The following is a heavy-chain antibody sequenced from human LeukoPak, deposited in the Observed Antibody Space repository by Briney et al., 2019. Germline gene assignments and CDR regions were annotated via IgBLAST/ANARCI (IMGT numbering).Heavy chain of an antibody. CDR2: IYTSGST. V-gene: IGHV4-4*07. CDR1: GGSFSGYY. Sequence: PSETLSLTCAVYGGSFSGYYWSWIRQPAGKGLEWIGRIYTSGSTNYNPSLKSRVTISVDTSKNQFSLKLSSVTAADTAVYYCARDSIVVVPAAREGEDYYYYYMDVWGKGTTVTVSS. D-gene: IGHD2-2*01. J-gene: IGHJ6*03. CDR3: ARDSIVVVPAAREGEDYYYYYMDV.